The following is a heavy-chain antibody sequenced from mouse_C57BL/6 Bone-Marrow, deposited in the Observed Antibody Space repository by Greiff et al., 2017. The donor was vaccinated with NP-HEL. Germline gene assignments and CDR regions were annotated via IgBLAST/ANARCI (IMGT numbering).Heavy chain of an antibody. Sequence: VQLQQSGAELARPGASVKLSCKASGYTFTSYGISWVKQRTGQGLEWIGEIYPRSGNTYYNEKFKGKATLTADKSSSTAYMELRSLTSDDSAVYYCARGRWLLHYWGQGTTLTVSS. CDR3: ARGRWLLHY. CDR2: IYPRSGNT. D-gene: IGHD2-3*01. CDR1: GYTFTSYG. J-gene: IGHJ2*01. V-gene: IGHV1-81*01.